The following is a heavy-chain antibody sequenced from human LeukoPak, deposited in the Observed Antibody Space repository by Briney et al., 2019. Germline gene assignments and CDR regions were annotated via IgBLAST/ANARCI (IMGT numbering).Heavy chain of an antibody. CDR3: AKGYGSGWYVFDS. Sequence: PGGSLRLSCAASGFTFSRYWMHWVRQGPGKGLVWVSRINSDGSSTSYADSVKGRFTISRDNAKNTLYLQMNSLRAEDTAVYYCAKGYGSGWYVFDSWGQGTLVTVSS. D-gene: IGHD6-19*01. J-gene: IGHJ4*02. V-gene: IGHV3-74*01. CDR1: GFTFSRYW. CDR2: INSDGSST.